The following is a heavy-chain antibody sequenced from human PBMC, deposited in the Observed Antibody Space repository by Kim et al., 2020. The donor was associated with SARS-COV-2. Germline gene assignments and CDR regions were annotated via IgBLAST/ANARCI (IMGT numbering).Heavy chain of an antibody. Sequence: KGRCTISRDKSKNTLYLQMNGLRAEDTAVYYCAREGSSSWYTGGYYYYMDVWGKGTTVTVSS. CDR3: AREGSSSWYTGGYYYYMDV. V-gene: IGHV3-66*01. J-gene: IGHJ6*03. D-gene: IGHD6-13*01.